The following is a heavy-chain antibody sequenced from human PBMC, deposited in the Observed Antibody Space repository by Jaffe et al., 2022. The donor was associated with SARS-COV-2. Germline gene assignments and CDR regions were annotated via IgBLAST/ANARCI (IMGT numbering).Heavy chain of an antibody. CDR3: ARSGETRRFGELSSGWGEDAMDV. CDR1: GFTFSSYG. J-gene: IGHJ6*02. CDR2: IWYDGSNK. Sequence: QVQLVESGGGVVQPGRSLRLSCAASGFTFSSYGMHWVRQAPGKGLEWVAVIWYDGSNKYYADSVKGRFTISRDNSKNTLYLQMNSLRAEDTAVYYCARSGETRRFGELSSGWGEDAMDVWGQGTTVTVSS. D-gene: IGHD3-10*01. V-gene: IGHV3-33*01.